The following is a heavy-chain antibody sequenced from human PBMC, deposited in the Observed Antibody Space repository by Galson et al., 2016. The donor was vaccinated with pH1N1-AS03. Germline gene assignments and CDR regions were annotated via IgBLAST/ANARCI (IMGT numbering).Heavy chain of an antibody. J-gene: IGHJ4*02. Sequence: SLRLSCAASGFTFSHYSMSWVRQAPGKGLEWVANINIDGSAKYYVDSVKGRCTISRDNAKNSLYLQINNLRAEDTAMYYCARWERWGQGTLVTVSS. CDR2: INIDGSAK. CDR3: ARWER. CDR1: GFTFSHYS. V-gene: IGHV3-7*03. D-gene: IGHD1-1*01.